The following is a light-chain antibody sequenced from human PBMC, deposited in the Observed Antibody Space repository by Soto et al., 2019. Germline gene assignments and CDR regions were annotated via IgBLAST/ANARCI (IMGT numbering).Light chain of an antibody. V-gene: IGLV2-14*01. CDR2: EVS. Sequence: QAVVTQPASVSGSPGQSITVSCTGTSSDLGGYNYVSWYQHHPGKAPKLMIYEVSNRPSGVSNRFSGSKSGNTASLAISGIQAVDEADYYCSSYTSSGTLVFGTGTKLTVL. CDR3: SSYTSSGTLV. CDR1: SSDLGGYNY. J-gene: IGLJ1*01.